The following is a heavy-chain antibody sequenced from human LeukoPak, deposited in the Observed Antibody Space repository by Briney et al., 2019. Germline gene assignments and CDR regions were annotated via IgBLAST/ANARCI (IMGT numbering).Heavy chain of an antibody. CDR1: GYTFTDYT. D-gene: IGHD3-22*01. J-gene: IGHJ4*02. CDR2: INGGSGNT. CDR3: ANPRYDRSGYYYVD. V-gene: IGHV1-3*01. Sequence: ASVTVSCTASGYTFTDYTMHWLRQAPGQRLDWMGWINGGSGNTKYSPEFQGRVTITRDTSASTAYMELSSLRSEDTAVYYCANPRYDRSGYYYVDWGQGTLVTVSS.